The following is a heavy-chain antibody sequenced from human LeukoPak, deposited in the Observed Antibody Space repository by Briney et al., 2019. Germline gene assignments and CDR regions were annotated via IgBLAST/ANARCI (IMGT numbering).Heavy chain of an antibody. CDR2: INPSGGST. J-gene: IGHJ4*02. CDR1: GYTFTSYF. D-gene: IGHD4-23*01. V-gene: IGHV1-46*01. CDR3: ARGQSVVTPVDY. Sequence: ASVKVSCKASGYTFTSYFMHWVRQAPGQGLEWMGIINPSGGSTSYAQKFQGRVTMTRDTSTSTVYMEPSSLRSEDTAVYYCARGQSVVTPVDYWGQGTLVTVSS.